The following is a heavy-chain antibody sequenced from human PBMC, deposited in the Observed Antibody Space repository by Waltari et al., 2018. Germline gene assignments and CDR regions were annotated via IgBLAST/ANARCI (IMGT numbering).Heavy chain of an antibody. V-gene: IGHV3-21*01. J-gene: IGHJ4*02. CDR3: ARDQAAAGTGFYY. CDR2: ISSSSSYI. CDR1: GFTFHSYS. Sequence: EVQLVETGGGLVKPGGSLRLSCAAAGFTFHSYSLNWLRQASGKGLEWVSSISSSSSYIYYADSGKGRFTISRDNAKNSLYLQMNSLRAEDTAVYYCARDQAAAGTGFYYWGQGTLFTVSS. D-gene: IGHD6-13*01.